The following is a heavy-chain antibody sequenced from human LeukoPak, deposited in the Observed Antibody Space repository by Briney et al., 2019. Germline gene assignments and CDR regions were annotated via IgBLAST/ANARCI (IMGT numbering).Heavy chain of an antibody. V-gene: IGHV3-21*01. CDR2: ISYSSSFI. D-gene: IGHD4-17*01. J-gene: IGHJ4*02. CDR3: ARDQGTYTDYDVDY. Sequence: GGSLRLSCVASGFSFRRYSMNWVRQAPGKGLEWVAYISYSSSFIYYADSVKGRFIITRDNAENSLFLQINSLRAEDTAVYYCARDQGTYTDYDVDYWGQGTLVTVSS. CDR1: GFSFRRYS.